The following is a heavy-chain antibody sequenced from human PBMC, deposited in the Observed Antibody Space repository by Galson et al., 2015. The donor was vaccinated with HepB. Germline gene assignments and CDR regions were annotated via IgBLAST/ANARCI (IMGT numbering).Heavy chain of an antibody. V-gene: IGHV3-30*04. D-gene: IGHD2-15*01. J-gene: IGHJ5*02. CDR1: GFAFSSYA. CDR3: AREKGQGGWHELRDP. Sequence: SLRLSCAASGFAFSSYAMHWVRQAPGKGLEWVAIISYDGGTEYYADSVRGRFTISRDNSKNTLYLQMNSLRAEDTAVYYCAREKGQGGWHELRDPWGQGTLVTVSS. CDR2: ISYDGGTE.